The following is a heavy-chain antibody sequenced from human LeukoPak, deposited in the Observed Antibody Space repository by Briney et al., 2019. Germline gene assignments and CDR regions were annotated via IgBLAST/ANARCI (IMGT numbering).Heavy chain of an antibody. J-gene: IGHJ6*03. Sequence: GASVKVSCKASGGTFSSYAISWVRQDPGQGLEWMGGIIPIFGTANYAQKFQGRVTITADESTSTAYMELSSLRSEDTAVYYCARGVVPAAPDYYYYMDVWGKGTTVTVSS. V-gene: IGHV1-69*01. D-gene: IGHD2-2*01. CDR3: ARGVVPAAPDYYYYMDV. CDR2: IIPIFGTA. CDR1: GGTFSSYA.